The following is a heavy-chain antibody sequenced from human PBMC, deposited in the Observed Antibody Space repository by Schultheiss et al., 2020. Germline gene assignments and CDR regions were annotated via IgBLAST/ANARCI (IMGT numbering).Heavy chain of an antibody. CDR1: GFTFSSYA. J-gene: IGHJ4*02. CDR3: ARAIGGGIAVAGTFYFDY. Sequence: GGSLRLSCAASGFTFSSYAMHWVRQAPGKGLEWVAVISYDGSNKYYADSVKGRFTISRDNSKNTLYLQMNSLRAEDTAVYYCARAIGGGIAVAGTFYFDYWGQGTLVTVSS. V-gene: IGHV3-30*14. D-gene: IGHD6-19*01. CDR2: ISYDGSNK.